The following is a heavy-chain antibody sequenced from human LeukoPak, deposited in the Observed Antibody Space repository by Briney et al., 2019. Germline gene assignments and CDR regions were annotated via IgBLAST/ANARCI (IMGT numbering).Heavy chain of an antibody. D-gene: IGHD3-22*01. V-gene: IGHV4-59*01. J-gene: IGHJ4*02. CDR1: GGSISSYY. Sequence: SETLSLTCTVSGGSISSYYWSWIRQPPGKGLEWIGYIYYSGSTNYNPSLKSRVTISVDTSKNQFSLKLSSVTAADTAVYYCARAHYYDSSGYYVWGQGTLVTVSS. CDR3: ARAHYYDSSGYYV. CDR2: IYYSGST.